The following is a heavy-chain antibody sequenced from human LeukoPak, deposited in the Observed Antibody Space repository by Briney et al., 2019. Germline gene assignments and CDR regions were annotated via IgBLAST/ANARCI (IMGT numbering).Heavy chain of an antibody. D-gene: IGHD2-21*02. J-gene: IGHJ4*02. Sequence: GGSLRLSCGASGFTFTTHWIHWVRQAPGKGLEWVSAISGSGGSTYYADSVKGRFTISRDNSKNTLYLQMNSLRAEDTAVYYCAKDGDRGGYWGQGTLVTVSS. CDR1: GFTFTTHW. V-gene: IGHV3-23*01. CDR2: ISGSGGST. CDR3: AKDGDRGGY.